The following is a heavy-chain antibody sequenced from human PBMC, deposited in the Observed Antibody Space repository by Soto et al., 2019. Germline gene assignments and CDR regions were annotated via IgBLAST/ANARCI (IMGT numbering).Heavy chain of an antibody. CDR2: IYSGGST. J-gene: IGHJ4*02. V-gene: IGHV3-53*01. D-gene: IGHD4-17*01. Sequence: PGGSLRLSCAASGFTVSSNYMSWVRQAPGKGLEWVSVIYSGGSTYYADSVKGRFTISRDNSKNTLYLQMNSLRAEDTAVYYCARVVTTVVTQYFDYWGQGTLVTVSS. CDR1: GFTVSSNY. CDR3: ARVVTTVVTQYFDY.